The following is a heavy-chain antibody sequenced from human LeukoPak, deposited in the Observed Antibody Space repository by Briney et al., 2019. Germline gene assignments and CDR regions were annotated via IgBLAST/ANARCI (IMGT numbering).Heavy chain of an antibody. D-gene: IGHD6-13*01. CDR3: ASRYIAAAGRVFDY. CDR2: INPSGGST. V-gene: IGHV1-46*01. Sequence: GASVKVSCKASGYAFTSYYMHWVRQAPGQGLEWMGIINPSGGSTSYAQKFQGRVTMTRDTSTSTVYMELSSLGSEDTAVYYCASRYIAAAGRVFDYWGQGTLVTVSS. CDR1: GYAFTSYY. J-gene: IGHJ4*02.